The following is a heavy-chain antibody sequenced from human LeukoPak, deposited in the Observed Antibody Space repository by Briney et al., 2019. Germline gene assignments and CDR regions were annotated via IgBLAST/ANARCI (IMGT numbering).Heavy chain of an antibody. CDR1: GGSISSSSYY. J-gene: IGHJ4*02. CDR2: IYYSGST. V-gene: IGHV4-39*01. CDR3: ARHATRGDYGVPSYYFDY. D-gene: IGHD4-17*01. Sequence: SETLSLTCTVSGGSISSSSYYWGWIRQPPGKGLEWIGSIYYSGSTYYNPSLKSRVTISVDTSKNQFSLKLSSVTAADTAVYYCARHATRGDYGVPSYYFDYWGQGTLVTVSS.